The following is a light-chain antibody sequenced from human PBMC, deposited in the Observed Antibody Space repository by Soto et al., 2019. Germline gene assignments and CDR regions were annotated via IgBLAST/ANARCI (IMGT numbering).Light chain of an antibody. CDR3: QQYSTSPRT. CDR1: HSVLSTSNSKDY. J-gene: IGKJ1*01. CDR2: WAS. Sequence: IVMTQSQDSLTVSLGARATVTCKSIHSVLSTSNSKDYLAWYQQRTGQHPKLLIFWASTRHSGVPDRFNGSGSGTDFTLTIDKFQTEDVAVYYCQQYSTSPRTFGRGTKV. V-gene: IGKV4-1*01.